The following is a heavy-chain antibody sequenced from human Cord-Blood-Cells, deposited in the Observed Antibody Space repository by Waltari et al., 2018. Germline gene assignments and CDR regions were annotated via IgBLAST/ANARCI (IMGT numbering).Heavy chain of an antibody. D-gene: IGHD7-27*01. V-gene: IGHV4-34*01. J-gene: IGHJ4*02. CDR3: ARVVLRTGDPYSLDY. CDR1: GGSFSGYY. CDR2: INHSGST. Sequence: QVQLQQWGAGLLKPSETLSFTCAVYGGSFSGYYWSWIRQPPGKGLEWIGEINHSGSTNYKPSLKSRVTISVDTSKNQFSLKLSSVTAADTAVYYCARVVLRTGDPYSLDYWGQGTLVTVSS.